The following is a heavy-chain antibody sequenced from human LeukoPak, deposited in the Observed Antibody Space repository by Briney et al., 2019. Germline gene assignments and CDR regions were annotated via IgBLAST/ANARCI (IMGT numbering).Heavy chain of an antibody. V-gene: IGHV3-48*03. Sequence: GGSLRLSCAASGFTFSSYAMNWVRQAPGKGLEWVSYISSSNSTIYYADSVKGRFTISRDNDKNSLYLQLNSLRAEDTAVYHCTRVKSTLTTVDYWGQGALGTVSS. CDR2: ISSSNSTI. D-gene: IGHD4-11*01. J-gene: IGHJ4*02. CDR1: GFTFSSYA. CDR3: TRVKSTLTTVDY.